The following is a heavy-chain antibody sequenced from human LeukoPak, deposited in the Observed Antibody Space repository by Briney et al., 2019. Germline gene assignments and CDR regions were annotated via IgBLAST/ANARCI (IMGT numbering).Heavy chain of an antibody. J-gene: IGHJ3*02. CDR1: GFTFSTYS. CDR3: ARGTWVCDRTFDT. D-gene: IGHD1-14*01. Sequence: GGSLRLSCAASGFTFSTYSMNWVRQAPGKGLEWVSYISGTSSIIYYADSVKGRFTTSRDNAKNSLYLQMNSLRDEDTAVYYCARGTWVCDRTFDTWGQGTMVTVSS. CDR2: ISGTSSII. V-gene: IGHV3-48*02.